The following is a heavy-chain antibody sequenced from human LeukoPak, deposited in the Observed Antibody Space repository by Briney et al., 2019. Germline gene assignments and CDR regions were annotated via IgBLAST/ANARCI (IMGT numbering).Heavy chain of an antibody. CDR3: ARERGCGGDCYSGGWFDP. CDR2: INPSGGST. CDR1: GYTFTSYY. V-gene: IGHV1-46*01. Sequence: ASVKVSCKASGYTFTSYYMHWVRQAPGQGFEWMGIINPSGGSTGYAQKFQGRVTMTRDTSTSTVYMELSSLRSEDTAVYYCARERGCGGDCYSGGWFDPWGQGALVTVSS. J-gene: IGHJ5*02. D-gene: IGHD2-21*02.